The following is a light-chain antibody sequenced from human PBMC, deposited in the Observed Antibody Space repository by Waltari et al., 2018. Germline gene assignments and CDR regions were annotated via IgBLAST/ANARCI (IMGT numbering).Light chain of an antibody. V-gene: IGLV2-14*01. CDR2: EVS. CDR3: SSYTSSSTYVV. CDR1: SRDVGGYNY. J-gene: IGLJ2*01. Sequence: QSALTQPASVSGSPGQSITIACTGTSRDVGGYNYVSWYQQHPGKAPKLIIYEVSNRPSGVSNRFSGSKSGNTASLTISGLQAEDEADYYCSSYTSSSTYVVFGGGTKLTVL.